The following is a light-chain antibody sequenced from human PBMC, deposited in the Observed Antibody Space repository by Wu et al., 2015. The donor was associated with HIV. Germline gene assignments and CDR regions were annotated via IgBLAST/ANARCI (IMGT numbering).Light chain of an antibody. CDR2: DTS. Sequence: DIQMTQSASSLSASIGDRVTITCRASHYIGSYLNWYQQKSGKAPELLIYDTSNLEKGVPSRFSASGSGTDFSLTISSLQPEDIATYYCQQYDSLPPTFGGGTKVEIK. CDR1: HYIGSY. J-gene: IGKJ4*01. V-gene: IGKV1-33*01. CDR3: QQYDSLPPT.